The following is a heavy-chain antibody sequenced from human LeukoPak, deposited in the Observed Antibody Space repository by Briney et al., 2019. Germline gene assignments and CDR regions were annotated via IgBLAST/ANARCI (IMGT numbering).Heavy chain of an antibody. Sequence: ASVKVSCKVSGYTFTDYYIHWVRQAPGQAPECVGWINPHSGGTNYAQKFRGRVTMTRDTSLSEAYMELSGLRLDDTAVFYCARVHRQYDGFDVWGQGTLVIVSS. CDR3: ARVHRQYDGFDV. CDR1: GYTFTDYY. V-gene: IGHV1-2*02. D-gene: IGHD1-1*01. J-gene: IGHJ3*01. CDR2: INPHSGGT.